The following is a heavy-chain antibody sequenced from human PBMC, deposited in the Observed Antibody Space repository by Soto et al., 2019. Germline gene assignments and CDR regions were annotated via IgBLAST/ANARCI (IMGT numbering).Heavy chain of an antibody. J-gene: IGHJ6*02. D-gene: IGHD3-9*01. CDR3: ARDNYYDILSGYRDNGMDV. Sequence: GGSLRLSCAASGFTFSSYGMHWVRQAPGKGLEWVAVIWYDGSNKYYADSVRGRFTISRDNAKNSLYLQMNSLTDEDTAVYYCARDNYYDILSGYRDNGMDVWGQGTTVTVSS. V-gene: IGHV3-33*01. CDR1: GFTFSSYG. CDR2: IWYDGSNK.